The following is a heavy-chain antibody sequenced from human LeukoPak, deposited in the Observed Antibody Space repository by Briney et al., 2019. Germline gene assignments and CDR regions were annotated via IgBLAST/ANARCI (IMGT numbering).Heavy chain of an antibody. V-gene: IGHV4-4*07. D-gene: IGHD2-2*01. CDR1: GGSISHYF. CDR3: ARDGGPLGYCSSTSCPYYMDV. CDR2: IYTSGST. Sequence: AETLSLTCTVSGGSISHYFWSWFRQPAGKGLEWIGFIYTSGSTSYNPSLKSRVTMSVDTSKNHFSLKLSSVTAADTAVYYCARDGGPLGYCSSTSCPYYMDVWGKGTTVTISS. J-gene: IGHJ6*03.